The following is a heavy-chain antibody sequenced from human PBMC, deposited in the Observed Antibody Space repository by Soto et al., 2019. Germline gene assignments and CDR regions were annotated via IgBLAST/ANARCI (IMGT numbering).Heavy chain of an antibody. D-gene: IGHD4-17*01. CDR2: IKQDGSDK. CDR3: ARGRSGDYCDY. Sequence: RLSCAASGFTFSSYAMHWVRQAPGKGLEWVANIKQDGSDKYYVDSVKGRFTISRDNAKNSLYLQMNSLRADDTAVYYCARGRSGDYCDYWGQGTLVTVSS. J-gene: IGHJ4*02. CDR1: GFTFSSYA. V-gene: IGHV3-7*01.